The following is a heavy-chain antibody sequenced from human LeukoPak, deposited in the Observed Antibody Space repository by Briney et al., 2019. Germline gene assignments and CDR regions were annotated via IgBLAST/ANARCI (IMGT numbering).Heavy chain of an antibody. D-gene: IGHD5-12*01. CDR1: AGFINSSNW. CDR3: VRDRNSNLRLGF. V-gene: IGHV4-4*02. J-gene: IGHJ4*02. CDR2: IFHTGDA. Sequence: KPSETLSLTCTVSAGFINSSNWWSWVRQPPGEGLEWIGEIFHTGDANYNPSLQSRVTMSVDKSKNQFSLRLSSVTAADTAMNYCVRDRNSNLRLGFWGQGALVTVSS.